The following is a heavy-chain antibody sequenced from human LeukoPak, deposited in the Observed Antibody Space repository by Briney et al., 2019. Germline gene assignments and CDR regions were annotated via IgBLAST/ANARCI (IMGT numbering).Heavy chain of an antibody. CDR2: IYYSGST. V-gene: IGHV4-59*12. J-gene: IGHJ4*02. CDR3: ARLENRSFDY. D-gene: IGHD1-1*01. Sequence: SETLSLTCTVSGGSISSYYWSWIRQPPGKGLEWIGYIYYSGSTNYNPSLKSRVTISVDTSKNQFSLKLSSVTAADTAVYYCARLENRSFDYWGQGTLVTVSS. CDR1: GGSISSYY.